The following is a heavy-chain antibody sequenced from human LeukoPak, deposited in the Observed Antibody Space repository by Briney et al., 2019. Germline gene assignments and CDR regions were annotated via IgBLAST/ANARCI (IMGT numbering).Heavy chain of an antibody. D-gene: IGHD6-19*01. CDR1: GFTFSSYS. Sequence: GGSLRLSCAASGFTFSSYSMNWVRQAPGKGLEWVSSISSSSSYIYYADSVKGRFTISRDNAKNSLYLQMNSLGAEDTALYYCAKDVYSSGWYGNFDYWGQGTLVTVSS. CDR3: AKDVYSSGWYGNFDY. J-gene: IGHJ4*02. CDR2: ISSSSSYI. V-gene: IGHV3-21*04.